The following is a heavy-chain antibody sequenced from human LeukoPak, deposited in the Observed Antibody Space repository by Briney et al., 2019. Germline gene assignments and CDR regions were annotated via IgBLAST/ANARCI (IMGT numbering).Heavy chain of an antibody. CDR1: GHTFTGYY. D-gene: IGHD3-3*01. CDR3: AGGGDFWSAEGNDY. CDR2: INPNSGGT. V-gene: IGHV1-2*02. J-gene: IGHJ4*02. Sequence: ASVKVSCKASGHTFTGYYMHWVRQAPGQGLEWMGWINPNSGGTNYAQKFQGRVTMTRDTSISTAYMELSRLRSDDTAVYYCAGGGDFWSAEGNDYWGQGTLVTVSP.